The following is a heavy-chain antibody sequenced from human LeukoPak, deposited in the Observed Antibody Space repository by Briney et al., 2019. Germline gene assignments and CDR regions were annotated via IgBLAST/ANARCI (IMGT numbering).Heavy chain of an antibody. D-gene: IGHD6-13*01. Sequence: SETLSLTCTVSGGSISSGSYYWSWIRQPAGKGLEWIGRIYTSGSTNYNPSLKSRVTISVDTSKNQFSLKLSFVTAADTAVYYCARVGAAAFDPWGQGTLVTVSS. CDR1: GGSISSGSYY. J-gene: IGHJ5*02. V-gene: IGHV4-61*02. CDR3: ARVGAAAFDP. CDR2: IYTSGST.